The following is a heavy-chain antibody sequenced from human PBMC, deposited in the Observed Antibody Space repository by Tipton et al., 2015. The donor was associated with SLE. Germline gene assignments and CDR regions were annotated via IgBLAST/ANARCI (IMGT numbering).Heavy chain of an antibody. Sequence: TLSLTCTVSGGSISSGDYYWSWIRQPPGKGLEWIGYIYYSGSTYYNPSLKSRVTISVDTSKNQFSLKLSSVTAADTAVYYCARDPSMREAFDIWGQGTIVTVSS. CDR1: GGSISSGDYY. CDR2: IYYSGST. D-gene: IGHD2/OR15-2a*01. CDR3: ARDPSMREAFDI. V-gene: IGHV4-30-4*01. J-gene: IGHJ3*02.